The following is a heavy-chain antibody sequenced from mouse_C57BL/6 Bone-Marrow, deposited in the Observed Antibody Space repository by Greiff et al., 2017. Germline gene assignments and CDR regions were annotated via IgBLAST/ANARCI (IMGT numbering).Heavy chain of an antibody. CDR2: ISSGGDYI. Sequence: EVMLVESGEGLVKPGGSLKLSCAASGFTFSSYAMSWVRQTPEKRLEWVAYISSGGDYIYYADTVKGRFTISRDNARNTLYLQMSSLKSEDTAMYYCTREEYDYDGVYFDYWGQGTTLTVSS. CDR1: GFTFSSYA. J-gene: IGHJ2*01. V-gene: IGHV5-9-1*02. CDR3: TREEYDYDGVYFDY. D-gene: IGHD2-4*01.